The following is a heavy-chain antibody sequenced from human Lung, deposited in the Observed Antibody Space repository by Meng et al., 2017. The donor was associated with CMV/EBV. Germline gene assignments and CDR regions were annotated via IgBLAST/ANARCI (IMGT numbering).Heavy chain of an antibody. CDR3: ARRYCSGGSCYKQFDY. CDR2: IIPILGIA. D-gene: IGHD2-15*01. J-gene: IGHJ4*02. V-gene: IGHV1-69*10. Sequence: SXXVSXXASGGTFSSYAISWVRQAPGQGLEWMGGIIPILGIANYAQKFQGRVTITADKSTSTAYMELSSLRSEDTAVYYCARRYCSGGSCYKQFDYWGPGTXVTVAS. CDR1: GGTFSSYA.